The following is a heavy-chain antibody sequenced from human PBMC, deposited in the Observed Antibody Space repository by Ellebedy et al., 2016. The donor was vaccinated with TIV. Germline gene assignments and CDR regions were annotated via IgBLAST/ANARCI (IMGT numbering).Heavy chain of an antibody. D-gene: IGHD4-17*01. V-gene: IGHV3-48*04. Sequence: PGGSLRLSCAASGFTFSRYSMNWVRQAPGKGLECISFITSTSDNRYYADSVKGRFTIPRDNAKNSLYLQMNSLRAEDTAVYYCASLRNDYGDYVGYWGQGTLVTVSS. CDR3: ASLRNDYGDYVGY. CDR2: ITSTSDNR. J-gene: IGHJ4*02. CDR1: GFTFSRYS.